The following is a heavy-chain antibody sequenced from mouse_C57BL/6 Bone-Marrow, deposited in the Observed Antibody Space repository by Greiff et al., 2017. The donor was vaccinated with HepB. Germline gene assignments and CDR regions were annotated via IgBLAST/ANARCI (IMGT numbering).Heavy chain of an antibody. CDR3: ARLGPYWYFDV. CDR1: GFTFSSYG. V-gene: IGHV5-6*01. D-gene: IGHD4-1*01. J-gene: IGHJ1*03. CDR2: ISSGGSYT. Sequence: EVQRVESGGDLVKPGGSPKLSCAASGFTFSSYGMSWVRQTPDKRLEWVATISSGGSYTYYPDSVKGRFTISRDNAKNTLYLQMSSLKSEDTAMYYCARLGPYWYFDVWGTGTTVTVSS.